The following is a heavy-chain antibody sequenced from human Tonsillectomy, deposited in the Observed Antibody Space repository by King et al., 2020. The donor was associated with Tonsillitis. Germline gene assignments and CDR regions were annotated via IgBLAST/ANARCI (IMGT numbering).Heavy chain of an antibody. V-gene: IGHV3-30*18. D-gene: IGHD3-22*01. Sequence: VQLVESGGGVVQPGRSLRLSCAASGFTFSNYVIHWVRQAPGKGLEWVAAISYVASETYYSVSVKGRFTISRDNSKNTLYRQMNSLRAEDTAVYYCAKDSRPYDSSGNLDHWGQGTLVTVSS. CDR2: ISYVASET. J-gene: IGHJ4*02. CDR3: AKDSRPYDSSGNLDH. CDR1: GFTFSNYV.